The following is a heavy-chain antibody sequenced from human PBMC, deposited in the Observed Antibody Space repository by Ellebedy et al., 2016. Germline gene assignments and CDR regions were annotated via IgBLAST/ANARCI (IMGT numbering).Heavy chain of an antibody. J-gene: IGHJ4*02. CDR1: GFSFGEYN. CDR2: IGWNSGNI. V-gene: IGHV3-9*01. CDR3: VRASAWSNFDY. D-gene: IGHD2-8*02. Sequence: SLKISXVASGFSFGEYNMHWVRQVPGKGLEWVSSIGWNSGNIVYADSVKGRFTISRDNAKNSLSLQMNSLRAEDTAVYFCVRASAWSNFDYWGQGTLVTVSS.